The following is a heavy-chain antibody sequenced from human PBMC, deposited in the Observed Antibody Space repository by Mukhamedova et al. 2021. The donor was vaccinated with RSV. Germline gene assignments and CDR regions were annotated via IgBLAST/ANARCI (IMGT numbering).Heavy chain of an antibody. D-gene: IGHD3-3*01. J-gene: IGHJ2*01. Sequence: GLEWVSSISSSSSYIYYADSVKGRFTISRDNAKNSLYLQMNSLRAEDTAVYYCARDPGGNLGWFYWYFDLWGRGTLVTVSS. V-gene: IGHV3-21*01. CDR3: ARDPGGNLGWFYWYFDL. CDR2: ISSSSSYI.